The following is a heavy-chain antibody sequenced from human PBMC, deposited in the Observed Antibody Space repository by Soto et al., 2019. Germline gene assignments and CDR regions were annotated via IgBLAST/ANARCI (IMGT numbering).Heavy chain of an antibody. Sequence: GGSLRLSCAASGFTVSNYWMNWVRQAPGKGLVWVSHIKNDGTTSYADSVEGRFTVSRDDAKNSFYLQMNSLRADDTAVYYCAKDRGEEGLKFLEWFGGMDVWGHGTTVTVAS. CDR1: GFTVSNYW. CDR2: IKNDGTT. V-gene: IGHV3-74*01. D-gene: IGHD3-3*01. CDR3: AKDRGEEGLKFLEWFGGMDV. J-gene: IGHJ6*02.